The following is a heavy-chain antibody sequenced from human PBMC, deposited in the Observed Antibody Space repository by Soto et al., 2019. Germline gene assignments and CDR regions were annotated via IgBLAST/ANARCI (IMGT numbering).Heavy chain of an antibody. V-gene: IGHV3-21*01. CDR3: ATKGGRYTPFDH. CDR2: ISSTSSYI. Sequence: GGSLRLSCAASGFTFSTYTMNWVRQAPGKGLEWVSSISSTSSYIYYADSLKGRFTISRDNAKNSLYLQMNNLRAEDTAIYYCATKGGRYTPFDHWGQGSLVTVSS. CDR1: GFTFSTYT. J-gene: IGHJ4*02. D-gene: IGHD1-1*01.